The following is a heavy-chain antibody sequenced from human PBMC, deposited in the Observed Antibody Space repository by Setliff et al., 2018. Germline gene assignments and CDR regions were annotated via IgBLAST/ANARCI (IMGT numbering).Heavy chain of an antibody. D-gene: IGHD3-22*01. CDR2: TIPMFGTT. CDR1: GATFSSHG. J-gene: IGHJ6*03. Sequence: GASVKVSCKASGATFSSHGISRVRQAPGQGLEWMGGTIPMFGTTEYAQKFQGRVTIITDESTSTAYMQLSSLGSEDTAVYYCVREGVDSRSSTDYRYYMDVWGKGTTVTVSS. V-gene: IGHV1-69*05. CDR3: VREGVDSRSSTDYRYYMDV.